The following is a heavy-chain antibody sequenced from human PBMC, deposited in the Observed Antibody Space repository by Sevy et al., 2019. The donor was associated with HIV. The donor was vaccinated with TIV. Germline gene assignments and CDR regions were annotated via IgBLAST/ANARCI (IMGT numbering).Heavy chain of an antibody. CDR2: INPTSSST. D-gene: IGHD1-26*01. J-gene: IGHJ4*02. Sequence: ASVKVSCKASGYNFNNYYIHWVRQAPGQGLQWMGVINPTSSSTYYPPKFQGRVTMTRDTSTSTVSLDLSSLRSEGTAVYYCARGDGTGRCFDSWGQGTLVTVSS. CDR3: ARGDGTGRCFDS. CDR1: GYNFNNYY. V-gene: IGHV1-46*02.